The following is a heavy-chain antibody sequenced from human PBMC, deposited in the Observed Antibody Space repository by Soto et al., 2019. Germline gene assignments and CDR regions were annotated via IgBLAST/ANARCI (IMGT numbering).Heavy chain of an antibody. Sequence: SETLSLTCTVSGGSVSSGSYYWSWIRQPPGKELEWIGYIYYSGSTNYNPSLKSRVTISVDTSKNQFSLKLTSVTAADTAVYYCARVFGYYGSGSYYNLGDAFDIWGQGTMVTVSS. J-gene: IGHJ3*02. CDR2: IYYSGST. D-gene: IGHD3-10*01. V-gene: IGHV4-61*01. CDR1: GGSVSSGSYY. CDR3: ARVFGYYGSGSYYNLGDAFDI.